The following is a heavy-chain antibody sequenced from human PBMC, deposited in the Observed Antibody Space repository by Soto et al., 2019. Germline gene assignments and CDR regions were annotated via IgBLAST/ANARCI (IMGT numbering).Heavy chain of an antibody. V-gene: IGHV4-59*01. CDR1: GGSISRYY. J-gene: IGHJ6*02. CDR2: MYNTGST. D-gene: IGHD2-21*02. Sequence: QVQLQESGPGLVKPSETLSLTCTVSGGSISRYYWSWIRQPPGKGLEWIGYMYNTGSTVYNPPFKSRVTLSVDTSKTQFSLKLDSVTAADTAVYYCARDLWGYCGTDCYPLDVWGQGTTVTVSS. CDR3: ARDLWGYCGTDCYPLDV.